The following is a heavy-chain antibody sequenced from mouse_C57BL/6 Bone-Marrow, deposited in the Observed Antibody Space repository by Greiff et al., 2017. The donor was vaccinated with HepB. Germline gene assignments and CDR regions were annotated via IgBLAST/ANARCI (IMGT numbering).Heavy chain of an antibody. CDR2: IWWDDDK. CDR3: ARINLAYWYFDV. CDR1: GFSLSTFGMG. Sequence: VMLVESGPGILQPSQTLSLTCSFSGFSLSTFGMGVGWIRQPSGKGLEWLAHIWWDDDKYYNPALKSRLTISKDTSKNQVFLKIANVDTADTATYYCARINLAYWYFDVWGTGTTVTVSS. D-gene: IGHD1-3*01. V-gene: IGHV8-8*01. J-gene: IGHJ1*03.